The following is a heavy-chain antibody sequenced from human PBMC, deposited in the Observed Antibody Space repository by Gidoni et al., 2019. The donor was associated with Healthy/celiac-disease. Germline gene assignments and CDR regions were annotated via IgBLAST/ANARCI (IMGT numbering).Heavy chain of an antibody. CDR2: IWYDGSNK. J-gene: IGHJ6*02. CDR3: ARDLSVVRGVNSPYYYYYGMDV. V-gene: IGHV3-33*01. D-gene: IGHD3-10*01. CDR1: GFTFSSYG. Sequence: QVQLVESGGGVVQPGRSLRLSCAASGFTFSSYGMHWVRQAPGKGLEWVAVIWYDGSNKYYADSVKGRFTISRDNSKNTLYLQMNSLRAEDTAVYYCARDLSVVRGVNSPYYYYYGMDVWGQGTTVTVSS.